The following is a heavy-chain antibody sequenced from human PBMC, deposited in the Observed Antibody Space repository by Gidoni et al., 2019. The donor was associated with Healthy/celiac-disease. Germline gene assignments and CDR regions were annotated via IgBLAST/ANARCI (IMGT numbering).Heavy chain of an antibody. CDR2: IKQDGSEN. CDR3: ARGSSGWPLDY. V-gene: IGHV3-7*01. D-gene: IGHD6-19*01. J-gene: IGHJ4*02. CDR1: GVTFSSYW. Sequence: EVQLVESGGGLVQPGGSLRLSCAASGVTFSSYWMSWVRQDPGKGLELVANIKQDGSENYYVDSVMGRFTISRDNAKNSLYLQMNSLSAEDTAVYYCARGSSGWPLDYWGQGTLVTVSS.